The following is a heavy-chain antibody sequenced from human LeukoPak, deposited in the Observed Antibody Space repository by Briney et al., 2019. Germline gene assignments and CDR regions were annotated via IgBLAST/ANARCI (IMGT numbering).Heavy chain of an antibody. CDR3: AKTPPRASYCTGGVCYWDY. D-gene: IGHD2-8*02. V-gene: IGHV3-23*01. CDR1: GFTFSSYA. CDR2: ISGSGGST. Sequence: QAGGSLRLSCAASGFTFSSYAMSWVRQAPGKGLEWVSAISGSGGSTYYADSVKGRFTISRDNSKNTLDLQMTTLRADDTAVYYSAKTPPRASYCTGGVCYWDYWGQGTLVTVSS. J-gene: IGHJ4*02.